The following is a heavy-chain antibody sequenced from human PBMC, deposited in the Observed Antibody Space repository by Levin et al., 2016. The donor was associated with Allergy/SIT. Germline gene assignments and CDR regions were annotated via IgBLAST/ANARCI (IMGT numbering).Heavy chain of an antibody. D-gene: IGHD4-23*01. CDR3: ARNGGNSDFDS. Sequence: WIRQPPGKGLEWIGEIYHSGRTNYKPSLKSRVTISVDKSKNQFSLKLTSVTAADTAVYYCARNGGNSDFDSWGQGTLVTVSS. J-gene: IGHJ4*02. CDR2: IYHSGRT. V-gene: IGHV4-4*02.